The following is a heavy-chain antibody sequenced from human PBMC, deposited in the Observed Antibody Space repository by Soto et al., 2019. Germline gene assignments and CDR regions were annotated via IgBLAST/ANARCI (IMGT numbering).Heavy chain of an antibody. D-gene: IGHD2-15*01. Sequence: TLSLTCTVSGGSISSGGYYWSWIRQHPGKGLEWIGYIYYSGSTYYNPSLKSRVTISVDTSKNQFSLKLSSVTAADTAVYYCAREFVVVFSATISAANWFDSRGQGSLVTVSA. CDR3: AREFVVVFSATISAANWFDS. V-gene: IGHV4-31*03. CDR1: GGSISSGGYY. CDR2: IYYSGST. J-gene: IGHJ5*01.